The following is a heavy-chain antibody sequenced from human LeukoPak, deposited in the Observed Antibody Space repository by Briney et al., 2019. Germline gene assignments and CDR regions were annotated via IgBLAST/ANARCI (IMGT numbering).Heavy chain of an antibody. CDR1: GYSFTSYW. Sequence: GESLRISCKGSGYSFTSYWITWVRQMPGKGLEWMGRIDPSDSYTNYSPSFQGHVTISADKSISTAFLQWSSLKASDTAMYYCATLGVGTTTAFDYWGRGTLVTVSS. CDR3: ATLGVGTTTAFDY. D-gene: IGHD1-26*01. CDR2: IDPSDSYT. J-gene: IGHJ4*02. V-gene: IGHV5-10-1*01.